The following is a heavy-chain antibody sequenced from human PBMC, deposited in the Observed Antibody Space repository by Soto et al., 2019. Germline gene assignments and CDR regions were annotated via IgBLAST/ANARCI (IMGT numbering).Heavy chain of an antibody. CDR2: INHSGST. V-gene: IGHV4-34*01. J-gene: IGHJ4*02. CDR1: GGSFSGYY. Sequence: SETLSLTCAVYGGSFSGYYWSWIRQPPGKGLEWIGEINHSGSTNYNPSLKSRVTISVDTSKNQFSLKLSSVTAADTAVYYCARVGGYDFWGGSMVAFDYWGQGTLVTVSS. CDR3: ARVGGYDFWGGSMVAFDY. D-gene: IGHD3-3*01.